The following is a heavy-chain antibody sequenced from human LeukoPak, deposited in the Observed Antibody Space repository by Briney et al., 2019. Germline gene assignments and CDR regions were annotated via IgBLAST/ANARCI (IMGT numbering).Heavy chain of an antibody. Sequence: GGALRLVCAASGFTFRTYEMNWVSQAPGKGLEWVSSIGTDGYSYSAVSVKGRFTISRDNAKSTLYLQMDSLTVEDTALYYCARGTIGGNPASAYWGQGTLVTVSS. CDR1: GFTFRTYE. D-gene: IGHD4-23*01. CDR2: IGTDGYS. J-gene: IGHJ4*02. V-gene: IGHV3-21*06. CDR3: ARGTIGGNPASAY.